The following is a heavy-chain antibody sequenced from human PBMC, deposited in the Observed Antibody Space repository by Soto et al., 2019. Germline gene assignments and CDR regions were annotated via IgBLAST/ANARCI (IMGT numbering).Heavy chain of an antibody. CDR1: GFNFSNHW. CDR2: ITSDGKSK. Sequence: GGALRLSCAASGFNFSNHWMHWVRQRPAEGLVWVSRITSDGKSKAYAESVKGRFAISRDNAKNTLYLQMNGLTAEDTAVYYCARESGDWPLNWFDPWGQGTLVTV. J-gene: IGHJ5*02. V-gene: IGHV3-74*01. CDR3: ARESGDWPLNWFDP. D-gene: IGHD2-21*02.